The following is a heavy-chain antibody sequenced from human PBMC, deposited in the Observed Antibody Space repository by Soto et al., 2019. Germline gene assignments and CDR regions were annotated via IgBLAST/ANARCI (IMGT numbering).Heavy chain of an antibody. CDR3: ASILEYSGYETAFDY. J-gene: IGHJ4*02. Sequence: QVQLVQSGAEVKKPGASVKVSCKASGYTFTSYYMHWVRQAPGQGLEWMGIINPSGGSTSYAQKFQGRVTMTRDTSTSTVYMELSSLRSEDTAVYYCASILEYSGYETAFDYWGQGTLVTVSS. CDR2: INPSGGST. D-gene: IGHD5-12*01. V-gene: IGHV1-46*03. CDR1: GYTFTSYY.